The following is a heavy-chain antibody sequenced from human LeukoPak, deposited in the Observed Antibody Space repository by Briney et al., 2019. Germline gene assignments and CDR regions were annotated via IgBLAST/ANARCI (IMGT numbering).Heavy chain of an antibody. CDR3: AKPSSYGVSGDY. J-gene: IGHJ4*02. CDR1: GFTFSSYA. Sequence: GGSLRLSCAASGFTFSSYAMHWVRQAPGKGLEWVAVISYDGSNKYYADSVKGRFTISRDNSKNTLYLQMNSLRAEDTAVYYCAKPSSYGVSGDYWGQGTLVTVSS. CDR2: ISYDGSNK. D-gene: IGHD1-26*01. V-gene: IGHV3-30-3*02.